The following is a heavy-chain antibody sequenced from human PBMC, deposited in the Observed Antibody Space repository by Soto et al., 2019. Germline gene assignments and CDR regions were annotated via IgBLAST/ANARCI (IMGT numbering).Heavy chain of an antibody. J-gene: IGHJ2*01. CDR3: AKAGCSSTSCKTYWYFDL. CDR1: GFTFSSYG. D-gene: IGHD2-2*01. CDR2: ISYDGSNK. Sequence: GGSLRLSCAASGFTFSSYGIHWVRQAPGKGLEWVAVISYDGSNKYYADSVKGRFTISRDNSKNTLYLPMNSLRAEGTAVYNCAKAGCSSTSCKTYWYFDLWGRGTLVTVSS. V-gene: IGHV3-30*18.